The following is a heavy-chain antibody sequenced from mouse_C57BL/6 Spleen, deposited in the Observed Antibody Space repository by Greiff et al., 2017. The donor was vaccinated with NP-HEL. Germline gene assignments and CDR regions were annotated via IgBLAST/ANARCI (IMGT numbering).Heavy chain of an antibody. CDR1: GYAFTNSL. V-gene: IGHV1-54*01. J-gene: IGHJ1*03. CDR3: ARRSLNWYFDV. Sequence: VQLQPPGAELVRPGTSVKVSCKASGYAFTNSLIEWVKQRPGQGLEWIGVINPGSGGTNYNEKFKGKATLTADKSSSTAYMQRSSLTSEDSAVYFCARRSLNWYFDVWGTGTTVTVSS. CDR2: INPGSGGT.